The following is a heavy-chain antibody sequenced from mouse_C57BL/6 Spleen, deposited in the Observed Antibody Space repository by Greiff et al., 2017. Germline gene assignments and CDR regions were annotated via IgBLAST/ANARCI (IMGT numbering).Heavy chain of an antibody. J-gene: IGHJ4*01. CDR3: ARGIKTAQATSFFEYAMDY. Sequence: EVQLQQSGPELVKPGASVKMSCKASGYTFTDYNMHWVKQSHGKSLEWIGYINPNNGGTSYNQKFKGKATLTVNKSSSTAYMELRSLTSEDSAVYYCARGIKTAQATSFFEYAMDYWGQGTSVTVSS. V-gene: IGHV1-22*01. CDR1: GYTFTDYN. D-gene: IGHD3-2*02. CDR2: INPNNGGT.